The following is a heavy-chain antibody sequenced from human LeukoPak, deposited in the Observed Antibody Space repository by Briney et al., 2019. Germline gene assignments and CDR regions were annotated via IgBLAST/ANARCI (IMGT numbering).Heavy chain of an antibody. CDR2: ISAYNGNT. D-gene: IGHD6-13*01. J-gene: IGHJ3*02. Sequence: AASVKVSCKASGYTFTSYGISWVRQAPGQGLEWMGWISAYNGNTNYAQKLQGRVTMTTDTSTSTAYMELRSLRSDDTAVYYCARDGPYCSSWHDDAFDIWGQGTMVTVSS. V-gene: IGHV1-18*01. CDR1: GYTFTSYG. CDR3: ARDGPYCSSWHDDAFDI.